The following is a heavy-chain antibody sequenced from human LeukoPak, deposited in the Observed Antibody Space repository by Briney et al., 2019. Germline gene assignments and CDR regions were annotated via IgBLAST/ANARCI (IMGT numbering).Heavy chain of an antibody. CDR3: ARELVPAYYYGMDV. J-gene: IGHJ6*04. Sequence: GGSLRLSCAASRFTFSSYWVHWVSQARGKGLVWVSRINSDGSSTSYADSVKGRFTISRDNAKNTLYLQMNSLRAEDTAVYYCARELVPAYYYGMDVWGKGTTVTVSS. CDR1: RFTFSSYW. CDR2: INSDGSST. D-gene: IGHD3-10*01. V-gene: IGHV3-74*01.